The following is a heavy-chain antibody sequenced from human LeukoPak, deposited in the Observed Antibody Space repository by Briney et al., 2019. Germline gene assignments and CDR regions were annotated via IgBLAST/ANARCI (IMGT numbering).Heavy chain of an antibody. CDR3: ARVRVFYSYFDY. V-gene: IGHV4-30-4*01. CDR2: IYYSGST. CDR1: GGSISSGDYY. Sequence: SETLSLTCTVSGGSISSGDYYWSWIRQPPGKGLEWIGYIYYSGSTCYNPSLKSRVTISVDTSKNQFSLKLGSVTAADTAVYYCARVRVFYSYFDYWGQGTLVTVSS. J-gene: IGHJ4*02. D-gene: IGHD4-11*01.